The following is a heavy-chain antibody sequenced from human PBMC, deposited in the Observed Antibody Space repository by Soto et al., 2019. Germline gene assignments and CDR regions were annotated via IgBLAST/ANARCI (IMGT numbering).Heavy chain of an antibody. CDR1: GGSISSGDYY. CDR3: ARGHAYSNYESVY. Sequence: PSGTLALTCTVSGGSISSGDYYCSWIRQPPGKGLEWIGYIYYSGSTYYNPSLKSRVTISVDTSKNQFSLKLSSVTAADTAVYYCARGHAYSNYESVYWGQGTLVTVSS. D-gene: IGHD4-4*01. V-gene: IGHV4-30-4*01. CDR2: IYYSGST. J-gene: IGHJ4*02.